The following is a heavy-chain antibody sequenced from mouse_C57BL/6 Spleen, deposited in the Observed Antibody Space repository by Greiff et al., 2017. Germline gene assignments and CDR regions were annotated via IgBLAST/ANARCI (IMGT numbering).Heavy chain of an antibody. CDR3: ARDGYYVRWYFDV. CDR1: GFTFSSYA. D-gene: IGHD2-3*01. Sequence: EVHLVESGGGLVKPGGSLKLSCAASGFTFSSYAMSWVRQTPEKRLEWVATISDGGSYTYYPDNVKGRFTISRDNAKNNLYLQLSHLKSEDTAMDYCARDGYYVRWYFDVWGTGTTVTVSA. J-gene: IGHJ1*03. CDR2: ISDGGSYT. V-gene: IGHV5-4*01.